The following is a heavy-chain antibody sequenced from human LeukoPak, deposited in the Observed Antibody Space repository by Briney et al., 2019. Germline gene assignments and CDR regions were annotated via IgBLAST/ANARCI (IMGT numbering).Heavy chain of an antibody. Sequence: RAGGSLRLSCAASGFIFSSYSMNWVRQAPGKGLEWVSYISSSGSTIYYADSVKGRFTISRDNAKNSLYLQMNSLRAEDTAVYYCARGGRRITIFGVVIEDHFGGYPYFDYWGQGTLVTVSS. V-gene: IGHV3-48*04. CDR3: ARGGRRITIFGVVIEDHFGGYPYFDY. CDR2: ISSSGSTI. J-gene: IGHJ4*02. D-gene: IGHD3-3*01. CDR1: GFIFSSYS.